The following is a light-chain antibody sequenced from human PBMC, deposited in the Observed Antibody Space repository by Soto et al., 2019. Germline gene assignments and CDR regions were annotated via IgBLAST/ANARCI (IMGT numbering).Light chain of an antibody. CDR1: SSSIGDNY. CDR3: GTWDDRLDGNYV. J-gene: IGLJ1*01. V-gene: IGLV1-51*01. CDR2: DND. Sequence: QSVLTQPPSVSAAPGQQVTISCSGSSSSIGDNYVSWYQHLPGTAPKLVVYDNDRRPSGIPGRFSGSKSGTSATLVITGLQTGDEADYYCGTWDDRLDGNYVFGTGTKLTVL.